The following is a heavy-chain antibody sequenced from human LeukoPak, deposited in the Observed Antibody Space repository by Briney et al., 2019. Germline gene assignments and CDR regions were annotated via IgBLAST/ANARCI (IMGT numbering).Heavy chain of an antibody. D-gene: IGHD3-22*01. Sequence: ASVKVSCKVSGYTLTELSMHWVRQAPGKGLEWVGGFDAEDGETIYAQKFQGRVTMTEDTSTDTAYMELSSLRSEYTAVYYCATLDSSGFGYYFDYWGQGTLVTVSS. CDR3: ATLDSSGFGYYFDY. CDR2: FDAEDGET. CDR1: GYTLTELS. J-gene: IGHJ4*02. V-gene: IGHV1-24*01.